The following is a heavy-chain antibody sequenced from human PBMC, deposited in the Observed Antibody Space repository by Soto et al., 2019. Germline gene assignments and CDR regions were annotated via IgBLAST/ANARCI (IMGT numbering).Heavy chain of an antibody. J-gene: IGHJ6*03. Sequence: SETLSLTCTVSGDSTSSSSYYWGWIRQSPGKGLEWIGSIYFSGSTYYNPSLKSRVTISVDPSKNQFSLNLSSVTAADTALYYCARQSATLLYYYYMDVWGKGTTVTVSS. CDR2: IYFSGST. CDR1: GDSTSSSSYY. D-gene: IGHD1-26*01. V-gene: IGHV4-39*01. CDR3: ARQSATLLYYYYMDV.